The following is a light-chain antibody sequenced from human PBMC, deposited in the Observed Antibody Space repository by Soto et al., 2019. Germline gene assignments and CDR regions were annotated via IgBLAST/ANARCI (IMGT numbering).Light chain of an antibody. CDR1: QSISSW. CDR2: KAS. CDR3: QQYNGYRLA. V-gene: IGKV1-5*03. Sequence: DLQMTQSPSTLSASVGDRVTLTCRASQSISSWLAWYKQTQGKAPKXXSYKASTLESGVPSRFRGSGSGTEFTLTISSLKADDFAIYYCQQYNGYRLAFGGGTKVDIK. J-gene: IGKJ4*01.